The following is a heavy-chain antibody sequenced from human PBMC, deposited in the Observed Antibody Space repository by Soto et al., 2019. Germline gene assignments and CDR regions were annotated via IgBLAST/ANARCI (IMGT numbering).Heavy chain of an antibody. CDR2: INAGNGNT. Sequence: ASVKVSCKASGYTFTSYAMHWVRQAPGQRLEWMGWINAGNGNTKYSQKFQGRVTITRDTSASTAYMELSSLRSEDTAVYYCASGDYGFGGWPEGDYWGQGTLVTVSS. CDR1: GYTFTSYA. J-gene: IGHJ4*02. V-gene: IGHV1-3*01. D-gene: IGHD4-17*01. CDR3: ASGDYGFGGWPEGDY.